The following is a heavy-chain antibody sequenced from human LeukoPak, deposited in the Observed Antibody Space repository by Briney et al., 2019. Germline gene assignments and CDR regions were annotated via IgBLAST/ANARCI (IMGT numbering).Heavy chain of an antibody. Sequence: GGSLRLSCAASGITASSYAMTWVRQAPGKGLEWVSTISGSGDRTLYADSVKGRFTISRDNFKNTLYLQMNSLRAEDTALYHCAKAPNGDNIGAFDMWGQGTMVTVSS. CDR3: AKAPNGDNIGAFDM. CDR2: ISGSGDRT. D-gene: IGHD4-17*01. CDR1: GITASSYA. J-gene: IGHJ3*02. V-gene: IGHV3-23*01.